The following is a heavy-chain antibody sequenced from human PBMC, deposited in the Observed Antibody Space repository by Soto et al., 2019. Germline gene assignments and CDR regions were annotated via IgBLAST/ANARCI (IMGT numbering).Heavy chain of an antibody. J-gene: IGHJ4*02. D-gene: IGHD1-26*01. V-gene: IGHV1-69*13. CDR1: GGIFSSYA. CDR3: ARTTSRIVGALPYYFDY. Sequence: GASVKVSCKASGGIFSSYAISWVRPAPGQGLEWMGGIIPIFGTANYAQKFQGRVTITADESTSTAYMELSSLRSEDTAVYYCARTTSRIVGALPYYFDYWGQGTLVNVSS. CDR2: IIPIFGTA.